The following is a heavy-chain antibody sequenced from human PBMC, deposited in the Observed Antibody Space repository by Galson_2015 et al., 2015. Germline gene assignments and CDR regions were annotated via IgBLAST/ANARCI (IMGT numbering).Heavy chain of an antibody. CDR2: IYYGGST. CDR1: GGSIFDYY. Sequence: SEPLSLTCSVSGGSIFDYYWSWIRQPPGRGLEWIAYIYYGGSTNYNPSLKSRVTISVDTSKTQFSLRLSSVTTADTAVYYCARGWSQDAF. V-gene: IGHV4-59*01. J-gene: IGHJ3*01. CDR3: ARGWSQDAF. D-gene: IGHD2-15*01.